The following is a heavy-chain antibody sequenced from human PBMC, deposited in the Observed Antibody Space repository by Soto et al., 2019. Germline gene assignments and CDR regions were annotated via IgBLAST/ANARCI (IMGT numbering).Heavy chain of an antibody. V-gene: IGHV4-31*03. CDR1: GGSISSGGYY. D-gene: IGHD3-10*01. J-gene: IGHJ6*02. CDR3: SRDFQYYYGSGKLFYGMDV. CDR2: IYYSGST. Sequence: QVQLQESGPGLVKPSQTLSLTCTVSGGSISSGGYYWSWIRQHPGKGLEWIGYIYYSGSTYYNPSLKSRVTISVATSKNHFSLKLSSVTAADTAVYYCSRDFQYYYGSGKLFYGMDVWGQGTTVTVAS.